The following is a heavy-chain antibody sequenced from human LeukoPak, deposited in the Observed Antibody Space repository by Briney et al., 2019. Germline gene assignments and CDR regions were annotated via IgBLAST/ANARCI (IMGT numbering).Heavy chain of an antibody. CDR2: IYYSGST. J-gene: IGHJ5*02. CDR1: GGSISSYY. V-gene: IGHV4-59*13. D-gene: IGHD3-10*01. CDR3: ARDATYYGSGSYYQGFDP. Sequence: SETLSLTCTISGGSISSYYWSWLRPPPGKGLEWIGYIYYSGSTNYNPSLKSRVTISVDTSKNQFSLKLSSVTAADTAVYYCARDATYYGSGSYYQGFDPWGQGTLVTVSS.